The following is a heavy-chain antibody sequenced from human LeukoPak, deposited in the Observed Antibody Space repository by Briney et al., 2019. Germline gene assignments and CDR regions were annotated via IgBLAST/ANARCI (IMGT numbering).Heavy chain of an antibody. CDR2: ISSSTTYI. CDR1: GFTFDSFS. D-gene: IGHD1-26*01. Sequence: PGGSLRLSCAASGFTFDSFSINWVRPAPGKGLEWVASISSSTTYIYYAGSVKGRFTISRDNAKNLVYLEMNSLRAEDTAVYYCARVPGEMGATLAYLDYWGQGTLVIVSS. CDR3: ARVPGEMGATLAYLDY. J-gene: IGHJ4*02. V-gene: IGHV3-21*01.